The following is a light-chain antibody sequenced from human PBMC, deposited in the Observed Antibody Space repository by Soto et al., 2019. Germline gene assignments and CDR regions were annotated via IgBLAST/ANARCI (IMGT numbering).Light chain of an antibody. Sequence: EIVLTQSPGTLSLSPGERATLSCRASQSVSSSYLAWYQQRSGQAPRILIYGATSRDTGIPDRFSGSGSGTDFTLAISRLEPEDFSVYYCHQYGSSPATFGQGTKVDIK. CDR2: GAT. J-gene: IGKJ1*01. V-gene: IGKV3-20*01. CDR3: HQYGSSPAT. CDR1: QSVSSSY.